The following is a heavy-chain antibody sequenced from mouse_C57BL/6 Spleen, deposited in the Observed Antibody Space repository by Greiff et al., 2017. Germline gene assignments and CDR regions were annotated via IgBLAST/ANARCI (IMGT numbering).Heavy chain of an antibody. D-gene: IGHD2-3*01. CDR3: ARALYDHWYFDV. CDR2: IDPSDSYT. J-gene: IGHJ1*03. V-gene: IGHV1-59*01. CDR1: GYTFTSYW. Sequence: VQLQQPGAELVRPGTSVKLSCKASGYTFTSYWMHWVKQRPGQGLEWIGVIDPSDSYTTYNQKFKGKATFTVDTSSSTAYMLLSRLTSEDSAVYYGARALYDHWYFDVWGTGTTVTVSS.